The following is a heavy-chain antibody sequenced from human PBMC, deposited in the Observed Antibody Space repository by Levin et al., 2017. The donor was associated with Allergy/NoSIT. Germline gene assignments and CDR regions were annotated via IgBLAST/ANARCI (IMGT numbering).Heavy chain of an antibody. D-gene: IGHD2-15*01. Sequence: GGSLRLSCAASGFSVSDNYMTWVRQAPGKGLEWVSTISIDGDTYYGDSLRDRFTTSRDSSRNALDLQLDTLRVDDTAVYYCVLVSGGIFAYWGQGTLVTVSP. CDR1: GFSVSDNY. CDR3: VLVSGGIFAY. CDR2: ISIDGDT. J-gene: IGHJ4*02. V-gene: IGHV3-66*01.